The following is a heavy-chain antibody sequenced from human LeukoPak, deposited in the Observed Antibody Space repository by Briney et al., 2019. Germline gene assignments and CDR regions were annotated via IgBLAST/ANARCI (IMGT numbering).Heavy chain of an antibody. CDR3: ASNVGCSSTSCYENWFDP. D-gene: IGHD2-2*01. CDR1: GYTFTSYA. Sequence: ASVKVSCKASGYTFTSYAKHWVRQAPGQRLEWMGWINAGNGNTKYSQKFQGRVTITRDTSASTAYMELSSLRSEDTAVYYCASNVGCSSTSCYENWFDPWGQGTLVTVSS. V-gene: IGHV1-3*01. J-gene: IGHJ5*02. CDR2: INAGNGNT.